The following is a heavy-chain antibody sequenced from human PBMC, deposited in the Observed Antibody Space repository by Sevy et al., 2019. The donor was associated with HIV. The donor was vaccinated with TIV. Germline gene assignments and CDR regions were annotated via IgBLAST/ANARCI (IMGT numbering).Heavy chain of an antibody. CDR1: GFTFSSYG. D-gene: IGHD2-15*01. CDR3: AKVEGYCSGGSCSRIVGDYYYGMDV. V-gene: IGHV3-30*18. CDR2: ISYDGSNK. J-gene: IGHJ6*02. Sequence: GGSLRLSCAASGFTFSSYGMHWVRQAPGKGLEWVAVISYDGSNKYYADSVKGRFTISRDNSKNTRYLQMNSLRAEDTAVYYCAKVEGYCSGGSCSRIVGDYYYGMDVWGQGTTVTVSS.